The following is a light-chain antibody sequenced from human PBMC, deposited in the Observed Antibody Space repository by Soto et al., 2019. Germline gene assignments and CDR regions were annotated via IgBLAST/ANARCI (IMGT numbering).Light chain of an antibody. Sequence: DFVMTQSPLSLPVTPGEPASISCRSSQSLLHRNGYTYVDWYLQKPEQSPQLLNYLGSNRASWVPGRISGSGSGTDFPLKTSIGGREDVGVEYRLHGLLTPFPFGGGTIVEI. CDR2: LGS. V-gene: IGKV2-28*01. J-gene: IGKJ4*01. CDR1: QSLLHRNGYTY. CDR3: LHGLLTPFP.